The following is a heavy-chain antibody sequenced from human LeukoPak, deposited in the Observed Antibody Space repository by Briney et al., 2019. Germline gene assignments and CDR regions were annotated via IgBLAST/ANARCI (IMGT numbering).Heavy chain of an antibody. V-gene: IGHV1-2*02. CDR2: INPNSGGT. CDR3: ARDRLDCSSTSCYGDY. D-gene: IGHD2-2*01. J-gene: IGHJ4*02. CDR1: GYTFTGYY. Sequence: ASVKVSCKASGYTFTGYYMHWVRQAPGQGLEWMGWINPNSGGTNYAQKFQGRVTMTRDTSISTAYMELSRLRSDDTAVYYCARDRLDCSSTSCYGDYWGQGTLATVSS.